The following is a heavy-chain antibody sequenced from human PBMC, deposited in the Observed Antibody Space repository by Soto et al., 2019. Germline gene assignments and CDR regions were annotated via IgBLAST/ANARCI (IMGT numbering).Heavy chain of an antibody. D-gene: IGHD2-15*01. CDR1: GFTFSNAW. CDR3: TTSVARTKYYYYYGMDV. Sequence: GGSLRLSCAASGFTFSNAWMSWVRQAPGKGLEWVGRIKSKTDGGTTDYAAPVKGRFTTSRDDSKNTLYLQMNSLKTEDTAVYYCTTSVARTKYYYYYGMDVWGQGTTVTVSS. V-gene: IGHV3-15*01. J-gene: IGHJ6*02. CDR2: IKSKTDGGTT.